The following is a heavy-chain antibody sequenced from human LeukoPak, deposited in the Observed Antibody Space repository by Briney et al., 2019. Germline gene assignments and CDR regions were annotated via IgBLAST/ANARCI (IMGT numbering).Heavy chain of an antibody. J-gene: IGHJ4*02. CDR1: GYTFTSYY. D-gene: IGHD5-18*01. Sequence: GASVKVSCKASGYTFTSYYMHWVRQAPGQGLEWMGIINPSGGSTSYAQKFQGRVTMTRDMSTSTVYMELSSLRSEDTAVYYCARVSGSPRGYSYSYLFDCWGQGTLVTVSS. CDR2: INPSGGST. CDR3: ARVSGSPRGYSYSYLFDC. V-gene: IGHV1-46*01.